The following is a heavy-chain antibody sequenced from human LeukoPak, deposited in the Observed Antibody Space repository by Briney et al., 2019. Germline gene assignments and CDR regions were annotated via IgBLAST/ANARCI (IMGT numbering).Heavy chain of an antibody. CDR1: GFTFSSYS. Sequence: GGSLRLSCAASGFTFSSYSMNWVRQAPGKGLEWVSSISSSSSYIYYADSVKGRFTISRDNAKNSLYLQMNSLRAEDTAVYYCARVLFHSLAVFDYWGQGTLVTVSS. CDR3: ARVLFHSLAVFDY. CDR2: ISSSSSYI. V-gene: IGHV3-21*01. J-gene: IGHJ4*02. D-gene: IGHD2/OR15-2a*01.